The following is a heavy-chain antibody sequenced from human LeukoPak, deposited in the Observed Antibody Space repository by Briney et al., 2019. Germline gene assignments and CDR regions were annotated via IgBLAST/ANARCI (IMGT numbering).Heavy chain of an antibody. D-gene: IGHD6-13*01. CDR2: ISWNSGSI. V-gene: IGHV3-9*01. Sequence: SLRLSCAASGLTFDDYGMHWVRQAPGKGLEWVSGISWNSGSIGYADSLKGRFTISRDNAKNSLYLQMNSLRAEDTAFYYCVAYSSSWYFNYWGQGTLVTVSS. J-gene: IGHJ4*02. CDR1: GLTFDDYG. CDR3: VAYSSSWYFNY.